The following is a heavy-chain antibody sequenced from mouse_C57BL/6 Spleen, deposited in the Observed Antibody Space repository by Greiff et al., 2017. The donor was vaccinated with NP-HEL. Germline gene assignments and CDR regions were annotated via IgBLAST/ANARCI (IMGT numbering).Heavy chain of an antibody. CDR2: IYPRSGNT. CDR3: ARPITTVVANGYFDY. CDR1: GYTFTSYG. D-gene: IGHD1-1*01. J-gene: IGHJ2*01. Sequence: QVQLQQSGAELARPGASVKLSCKASGYTFTSYGISWVKQRTGQGLEWIGEIYPRSGNTYYNEKFKGKATLTADKSSSTAYMELRSLTSEDSAVYFCARPITTVVANGYFDYWGQGTTLTVSS. V-gene: IGHV1-81*01.